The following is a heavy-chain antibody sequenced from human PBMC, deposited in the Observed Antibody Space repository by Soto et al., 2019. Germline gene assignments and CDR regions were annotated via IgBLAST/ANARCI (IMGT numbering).Heavy chain of an antibody. CDR3: AAGEASSRNLAPYYLDF. V-gene: IGHV4-59*01. Sequence: SETLSLTCTVSGGSMRNYFWTWIRQPPGKGLEWIGYIHYSGTTSFFPSYNPSLRSRVTISEDTSKNQFSLKLLSVTTAGTAVYFCAAGEASSRNLAPYYLDFWGQGTLVTVSS. CDR2: IHYSGTT. D-gene: IGHD6-13*01. J-gene: IGHJ4*02. CDR1: GGSMRNYF.